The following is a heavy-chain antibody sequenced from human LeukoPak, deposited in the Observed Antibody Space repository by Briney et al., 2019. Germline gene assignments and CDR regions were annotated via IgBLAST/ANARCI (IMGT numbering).Heavy chain of an antibody. D-gene: IGHD6-13*01. CDR2: IYWDDDR. J-gene: IGHJ5*02. Sequence: SGPTLVKPTQTLTLTCTFSGFSLSTSGVGVGWIRQSPGKALEWLAVIYWDDDRHYSPSLKSRLTITKDTFKNQVVLTMTNMDPVDTATYYCAHRPTSNWHRIQYNWFDPWGQGTLVTVSS. CDR1: GFSLSTSGVG. V-gene: IGHV2-5*02. CDR3: AHRPTSNWHRIQYNWFDP.